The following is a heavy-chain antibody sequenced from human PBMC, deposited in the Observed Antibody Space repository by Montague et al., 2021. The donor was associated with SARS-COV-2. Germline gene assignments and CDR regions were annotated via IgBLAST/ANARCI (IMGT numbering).Heavy chain of an antibody. CDR2: VDYSGLT. Sequence: SETLSLTCTVSRDSIGSHNYFWAWIRQPPGKRLEWIGSVDYSGLTFYNPSLESRVTISVDTSKKQFSLKVNSVTAADTAVYYCAKDGEALAWGTFDIWGQGTMVTVSS. CDR3: AKDGEALAWGTFDI. J-gene: IGHJ3*02. D-gene: IGHD3-10*01. CDR1: RDSIGSHNYF. V-gene: IGHV4-39*07.